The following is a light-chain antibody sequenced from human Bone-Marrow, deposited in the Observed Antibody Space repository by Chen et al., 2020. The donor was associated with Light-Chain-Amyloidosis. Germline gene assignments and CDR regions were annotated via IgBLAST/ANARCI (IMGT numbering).Light chain of an antibody. CDR1: SSNIGAGYD. J-gene: IGLJ3*02. V-gene: IGLV1-40*01. Sequence: QPVLTQPTSVSGAPGQRVTISCTGSSSNIGAGYDVHWYQQLPGTAPKLLVYSNSHRPSGIPDRFSVSKSGTSASLAITGLRAEDEADYYCQSYDSSLSGSRVFGGGTKLTVL. CDR3: QSYDSSLSGSRV. CDR2: SNS.